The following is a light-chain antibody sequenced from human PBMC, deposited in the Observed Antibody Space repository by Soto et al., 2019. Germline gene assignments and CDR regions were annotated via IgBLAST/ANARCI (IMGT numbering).Light chain of an antibody. J-gene: IGLJ1*01. CDR3: SSYTSGSTPWV. Sequence: QSALNQPTSVSGSPGQSITISCTGTSSDFGGYNYVSWYQHHPGKAPKLMICDVSDRPSGVSNRFSGSKSGNTASLTISGLQAEDEADYYCSSYTSGSTPWVFGTGTKVTVL. CDR2: DVS. V-gene: IGLV2-14*03. CDR1: SSDFGGYNY.